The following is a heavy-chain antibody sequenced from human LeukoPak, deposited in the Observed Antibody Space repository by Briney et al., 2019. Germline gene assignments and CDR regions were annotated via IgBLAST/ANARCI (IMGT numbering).Heavy chain of an antibody. D-gene: IGHD4-17*01. Sequence: PGGSLRLSCAASGFTFSSYSMNWVRQAPGKGLEWVSSISSSSSYIYYADSVKGRFTISRDNAKNSLYLQMNSLRAEDTAVYYCARSRRDGDYLFNAFDIWGQGTMVTVSS. CDR2: ISSSSSYI. CDR3: ARSRRDGDYLFNAFDI. CDR1: GFTFSSYS. J-gene: IGHJ3*02. V-gene: IGHV3-21*01.